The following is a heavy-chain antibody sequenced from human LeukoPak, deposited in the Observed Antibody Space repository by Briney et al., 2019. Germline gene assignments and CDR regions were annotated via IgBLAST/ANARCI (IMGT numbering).Heavy chain of an antibody. CDR1: GYTFTNYG. Sequence: ASVKVSCKASGYTFTNYGISWVRQAPGQGLEWMGWISAYNGNTNYAQKLQGRVTMTTDTSTSAAYMELRSLRSDDTAVYYCARARLLRYYDWLLYHSNWFDPWGQGTLVTVSS. D-gene: IGHD3-9*01. CDR3: ARARLLRYYDWLLYHSNWFDP. J-gene: IGHJ5*02. CDR2: ISAYNGNT. V-gene: IGHV1-18*01.